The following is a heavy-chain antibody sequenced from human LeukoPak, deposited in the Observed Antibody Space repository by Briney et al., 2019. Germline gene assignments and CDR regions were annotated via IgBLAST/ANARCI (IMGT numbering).Heavy chain of an antibody. CDR3: ASNFIRTGYFGEYYLH. CDR2: IAPYEGDT. V-gene: IGHV1-18*01. Sequence: ASVKVSCKVSGYVFGAYGLSWVRQAPDQGLEWLGWIAPYEGDTQYTPKLQDRITLTADTATTTVYMELRSLREDDSAVYYCASNFIRTGYFGEYYLHWGQGTQVTVSS. J-gene: IGHJ1*01. CDR1: GYVFGAYG. D-gene: IGHD3-9*01.